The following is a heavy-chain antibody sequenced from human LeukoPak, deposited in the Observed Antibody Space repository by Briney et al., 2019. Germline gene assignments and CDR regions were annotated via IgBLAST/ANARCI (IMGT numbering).Heavy chain of an antibody. CDR2: INHSGST. V-gene: IGHV4-34*01. D-gene: IGHD3-22*01. CDR3: ARRPYHYDIIGPV. J-gene: IGHJ3*01. CDR1: GGSLSGYY. Sequence: SETLSLTCAVYGGSLSGYYWSWIRQPPGKGLEWIGEINHSGSTNYNPSLKSRVTISVDTSKNQFSLKVNSLTAADTALYYCARRPYHYDIIGPVWGQGTMVTVSS.